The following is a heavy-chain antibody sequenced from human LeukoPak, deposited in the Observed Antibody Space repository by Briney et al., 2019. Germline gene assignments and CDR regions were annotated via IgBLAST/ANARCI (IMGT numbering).Heavy chain of an antibody. D-gene: IGHD3-22*01. J-gene: IGHJ5*02. CDR3: ARDLYYYDSSGYYP. CDR1: GYTFTSYD. CDR2: ISAYNGNT. Sequence: GASVKVSCKASGYTFTSYDINWVRQATGQGLEWMGWISAYNGNTNYAQKLQGRVTMTTDTSTSTAYMELRSLRSDDTAAYYCARDLYYYDSSGYYPWGQGTLVTVSS. V-gene: IGHV1-18*01.